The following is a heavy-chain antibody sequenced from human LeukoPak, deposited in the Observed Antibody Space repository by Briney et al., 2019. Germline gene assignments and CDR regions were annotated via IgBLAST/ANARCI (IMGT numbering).Heavy chain of an antibody. D-gene: IGHD1-26*01. J-gene: IGHJ6*02. CDR3: ASGSYLWGGMDV. CDR2: ISADSGNR. Sequence: ASVKVSCKASGDSFSSYGFTWVRQAPGQGLEWMGWISADSGNRYYAQNFQHRVTMTTDTSTSTGYMELRRLRSDDTAVYYCASGSYLWGGMDVWGQGTTVTVSS. CDR1: GDSFSSYG. V-gene: IGHV1-18*01.